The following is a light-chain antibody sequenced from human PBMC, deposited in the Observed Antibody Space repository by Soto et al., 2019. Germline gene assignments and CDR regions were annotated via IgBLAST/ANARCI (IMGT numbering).Light chain of an antibody. J-gene: IGKJ1*01. CDR1: QRLLHSNGNNF. V-gene: IGKV2-28*01. Sequence: EIVMTQSPPSLTVTPGEPASISCRSSQRLLHSNGNNFLDWYLQKPGQSPQLLIYLGSNRASGVPDRVSGSAAGTDFTLKISRVEAEDVGIYYCMHALHTPRTFGQGTKVEIK. CDR3: MHALHTPRT. CDR2: LGS.